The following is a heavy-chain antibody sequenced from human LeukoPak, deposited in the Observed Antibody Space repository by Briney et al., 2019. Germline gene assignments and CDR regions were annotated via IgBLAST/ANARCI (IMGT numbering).Heavy chain of an antibody. V-gene: IGHV3-7*05. CDR2: IKQDGSVN. CDR1: GFTFSNYW. D-gene: IGHD5-24*01. CDR3: ARASNPWLQLT. J-gene: IGHJ5*02. Sequence: GGSLRLSCAASGFTFSNYWMIWVRQAPGKGLEWVGNIKQDGSVNRYADSVRGRFTISRDNAQTSLYLQMNSLRAEDTAVYYCARASNPWLQLTWGQGTLVTVS.